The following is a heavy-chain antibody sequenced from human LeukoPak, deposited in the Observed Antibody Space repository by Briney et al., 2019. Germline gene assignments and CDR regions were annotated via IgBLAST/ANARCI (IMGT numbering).Heavy chain of an antibody. J-gene: IGHJ4*02. CDR1: GFKFDAYT. D-gene: IGHD2-21*02. CDR2: LSWDSGSV. Sequence: PGWSLRLSCAASGFKFDAYTMHWVRQAPGKGLDWVSNLSWDSGSVAYADSVKGRFTISRDNAKNSLYLQMNSLRAEDTAVYYCVAVTAIQGYWGQGTLVTVSS. V-gene: IGHV3-9*01. CDR3: VAVTAIQGY.